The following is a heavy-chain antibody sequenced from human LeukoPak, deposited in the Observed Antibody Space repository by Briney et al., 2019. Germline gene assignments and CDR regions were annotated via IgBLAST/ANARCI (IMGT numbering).Heavy chain of an antibody. J-gene: IGHJ4*02. CDR3: ARAGELLNFDY. Sequence: SESLSLTRTVSGGSISSYYWSWIRQPPGKGLEWIGYIYYSGSTNYNPSLKSRVTISVDTSKNQFSLKLSSVTAADTAVYYCARAGELLNFDYWGQGTLVTVSS. CDR2: IYYSGST. CDR1: GGSISSYY. V-gene: IGHV4-59*01. D-gene: IGHD1-26*01.